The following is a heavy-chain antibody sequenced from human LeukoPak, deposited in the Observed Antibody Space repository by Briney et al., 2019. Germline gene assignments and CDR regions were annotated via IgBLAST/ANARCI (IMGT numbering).Heavy chain of an antibody. CDR3: ARPSPPLVT. Sequence: SETLSLTCAVSGGSFSGYYWNWIRQPPGKGLEWIGEINHSGSTNYNPSLKSRVTISADTSKNQFSLKLSSVTAADTAVYYCARPSPPLVTWGQGTMVTVSS. CDR1: GGSFSGYY. CDR2: INHSGST. V-gene: IGHV4-34*01. J-gene: IGHJ3*01. D-gene: IGHD2/OR15-2a*01.